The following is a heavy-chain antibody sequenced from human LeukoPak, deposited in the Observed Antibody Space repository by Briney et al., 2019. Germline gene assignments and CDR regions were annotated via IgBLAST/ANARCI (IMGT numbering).Heavy chain of an antibody. Sequence: GGSLRLSCAASGFTFDNYAMHWVRQAPGKGLEWVASINHNGNVNYYVDSVKGRFTISRDNAKNSLYLQMSNLRAEDTAVYFCARGGGLDVWGQGATVTVSS. D-gene: IGHD3-16*01. CDR2: INHNGNVN. V-gene: IGHV3-7*03. CDR1: GFTFDNYA. J-gene: IGHJ6*02. CDR3: ARGGGLDV.